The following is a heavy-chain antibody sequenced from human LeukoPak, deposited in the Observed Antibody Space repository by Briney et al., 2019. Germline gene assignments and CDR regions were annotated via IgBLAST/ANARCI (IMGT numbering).Heavy chain of an antibody. J-gene: IGHJ4*02. D-gene: IGHD6-19*01. CDR3: AKDMWGAVAGYYFDY. CDR2: ISWNSGSI. CDR1: GFTFDDYA. V-gene: IGHV3-9*01. Sequence: GGSLRLSCAASGFTFDDYAMHWVRQAPGKGLEWVSGISWNSGSIGYADSVKGRFTISRDNAKNSLYLQMNSLRAEDTALYYCAKDMWGAVAGYYFDYWGQGTLVTVSS.